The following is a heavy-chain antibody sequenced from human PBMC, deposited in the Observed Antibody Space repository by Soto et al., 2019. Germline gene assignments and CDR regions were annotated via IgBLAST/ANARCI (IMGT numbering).Heavy chain of an antibody. CDR3: ARDNDYGSGSLDY. J-gene: IGHJ4*02. CDR2: IYSGGNT. V-gene: IGHV3-53*04. D-gene: IGHD3-10*01. CDR1: GFTVSSNF. Sequence: EVQLVESGGGLVQPGGSLRLSCAASGFTVSSNFMNWVRQAPGKGLEWVSVIYSGGNTYYADSVKGRFTISRHNSKNTLYLQINSLGVEDSAVYYCARDNDYGSGSLDYWGQGTLVIVSS.